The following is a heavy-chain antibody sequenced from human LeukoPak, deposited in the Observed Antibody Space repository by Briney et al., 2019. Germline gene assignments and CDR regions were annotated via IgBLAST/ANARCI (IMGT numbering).Heavy chain of an antibody. CDR3: AREALGRRYYYYYMDV. V-gene: IGHV3-7*01. CDR1: GFTFSSYW. CDR2: IKQDGSEK. Sequence: GGSLRLSCAASGFTFSSYWMSWVRQAPGKGLEWVANIKQDGSEKYYVDSVKGRFTISRDNAKNSLYLQMNSLRAEDTAVYYCAREALGRRYYYYYMDVWGKGTTVTVSS. J-gene: IGHJ6*03.